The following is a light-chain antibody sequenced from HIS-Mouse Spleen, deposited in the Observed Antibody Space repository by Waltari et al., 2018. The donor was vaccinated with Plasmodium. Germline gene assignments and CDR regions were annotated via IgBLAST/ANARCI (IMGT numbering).Light chain of an antibody. Sequence: EIVLTQSPATLSLSPGERATLSCRARQSVSSYLAWYQQKPGPAPRLLIYDAYNMATGIPARFSGSGSGTDFTLTISSLEPEDFAVYYCQQRSNWPITFGQGTRLEIK. CDR1: QSVSSY. J-gene: IGKJ5*01. V-gene: IGKV3-11*01. CDR3: QQRSNWPIT. CDR2: DAY.